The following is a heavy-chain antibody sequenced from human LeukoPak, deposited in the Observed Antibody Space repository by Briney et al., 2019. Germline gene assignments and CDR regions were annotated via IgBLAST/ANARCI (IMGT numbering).Heavy chain of an antibody. Sequence: SETLSLTCTVSGGSISSSSYYWGWIRQPPGKGLEWIGSIYYSGSTYYNPSLKSRVTISVDTSKNQFSLKLSSVTAADTAVYYCAPLRPRSDAFDIWGQGTMVTVSS. CDR2: IYYSGST. CDR3: APLRPRSDAFDI. V-gene: IGHV4-39*07. J-gene: IGHJ3*02. CDR1: GGSISSSSYY.